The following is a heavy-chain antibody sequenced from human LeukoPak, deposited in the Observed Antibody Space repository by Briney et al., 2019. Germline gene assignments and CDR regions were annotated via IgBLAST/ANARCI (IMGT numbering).Heavy chain of an antibody. V-gene: IGHV3-53*01. CDR2: IYGGDNR. CDR1: GFTVSSAY. Sequence: GGSLRLSCAASGFTVSSAYVSWVRQAPGKGLEWVSSIYGGDNREYSDSAEGRFTISRDDSKNTVSLQMSSLRVEDTAVYYCARGPTVSSTCDYWGQGTLVTVSP. CDR3: ARGPTVSSTCDY. D-gene: IGHD2-2*01. J-gene: IGHJ4*02.